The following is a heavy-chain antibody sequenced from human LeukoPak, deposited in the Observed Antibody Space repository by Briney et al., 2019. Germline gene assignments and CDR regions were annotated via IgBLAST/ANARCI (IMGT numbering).Heavy chain of an antibody. Sequence: ASVKVSCKASGYTFTSYGISWLRQAPGQGLEWMGWISAYNGNTNYAQKFQGRVTITTDTSTSTAYMELRSLRSDDTAVYYCTGAYCSGGSCYDDYWGQGTLVTVSS. CDR3: TGAYCSGGSCYDDY. CDR1: GYTFTSYG. V-gene: IGHV1-18*01. D-gene: IGHD2-15*01. J-gene: IGHJ4*02. CDR2: ISAYNGNT.